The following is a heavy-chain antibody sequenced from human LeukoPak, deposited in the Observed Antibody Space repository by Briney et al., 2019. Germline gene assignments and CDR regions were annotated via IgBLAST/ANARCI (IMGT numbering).Heavy chain of an antibody. CDR3: ASLLGDKTIFDY. D-gene: IGHD1-26*01. V-gene: IGHV3-7*01. CDR2: IKRDGSGE. J-gene: IGHJ4*02. Sequence: GGSLRLSCAASVFIFSSRWMSWVRQAPGEGREWVVNIKRDGSGEYYVDSVKGRFTIFKDNAKNSLYLQKKSLRAEDTAVYYCASLLGDKTIFDYWGQGTLVTVSS. CDR1: VFIFSSRW.